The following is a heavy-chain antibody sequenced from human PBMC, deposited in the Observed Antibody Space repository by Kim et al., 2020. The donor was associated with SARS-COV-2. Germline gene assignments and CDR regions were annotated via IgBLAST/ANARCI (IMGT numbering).Heavy chain of an antibody. V-gene: IGHV3-74*01. Sequence: GGSLRLSCAASGFTFSSYWMHWVRQAPGKGLVWVSRINSDGSSTSYADSVKGRFTISRDNAKNTLYLQMNSLRAEDTAVYYCAREFVSSSWYLGYWYFDLWGRGTLVTVSS. CDR1: GFTFSSYW. CDR3: AREFVSSSWYLGYWYFDL. CDR2: INSDGSST. J-gene: IGHJ2*01. D-gene: IGHD6-13*01.